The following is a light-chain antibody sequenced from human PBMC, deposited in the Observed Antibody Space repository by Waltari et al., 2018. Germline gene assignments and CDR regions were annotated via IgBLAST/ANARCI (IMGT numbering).Light chain of an antibody. CDR2: EVI. J-gene: IGLJ2*01. CDR1: SSDIGRYNY. Sequence: QSALTQPASVSGSPGQALTISCTGTSSDIGRYNYVSWYQQHPGKAPKLVISEVINRPSGVSNRFSGSKSGNTASLTISGLQAEDGAHYYCSSYTNSGNVVFGGGTKLTVL. CDR3: SSYTNSGNVV. V-gene: IGLV2-14*01.